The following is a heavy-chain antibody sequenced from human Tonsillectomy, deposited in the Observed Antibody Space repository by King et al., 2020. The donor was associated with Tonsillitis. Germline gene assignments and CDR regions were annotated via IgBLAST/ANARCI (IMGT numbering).Heavy chain of an antibody. J-gene: IGHJ6*03. V-gene: IGHV3-30*18. Sequence: GQLVQSGGGVVQPGRSLRLSCAASGFTFSSYGMHWVRQAPGKGLEWVAVISYDGSTTYYGDSVKGRFTISRDNSRNTLCLQMNTLRAEDTAVYYCAKDGHNSGYYYSYYYMDVWGKGTTVTVSS. CDR3: AKDGHNSGYYYSYYYMDV. D-gene: IGHD6-19*01. CDR1: GFTFSSYG. CDR2: ISYDGSTT.